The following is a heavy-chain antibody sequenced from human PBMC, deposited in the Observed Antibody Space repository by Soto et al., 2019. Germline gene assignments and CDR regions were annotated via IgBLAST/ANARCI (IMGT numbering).Heavy chain of an antibody. CDR2: ISYSGETT. J-gene: IGHJ4*02. V-gene: IGHV3-23*01. Sequence: GGSLRLSCAASGFTLSSHAMTWVRQAPGKGLEWVSVISYSGETTFYADSVRGRFTIFRDNSKNTLDLQMNSLRVEDTAIYYCARIPHRYDALTGPGYWGQGALVTVSS. CDR3: ARIPHRYDALTGPGY. D-gene: IGHD3-9*01. CDR1: GFTLSSHA.